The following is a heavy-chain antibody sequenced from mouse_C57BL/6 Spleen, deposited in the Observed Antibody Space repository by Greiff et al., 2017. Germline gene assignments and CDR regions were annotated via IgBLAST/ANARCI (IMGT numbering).Heavy chain of an antibody. J-gene: IGHJ3*01. CDR1: GYTFTSYW. V-gene: IGHV1-64*01. CDR2: IHPNSGST. CDR3: ARTDYDYDSAWFAY. D-gene: IGHD2-4*01. Sequence: QVQLQQPGAELVKPGASVKLSCKASGYTFTSYWMHWVKQRPGQGLEWIGMIHPNSGSTNYNEKFKSKATLTVDKSSSTAYMQLSSLTSEDSAVYYCARTDYDYDSAWFAYWGQGTLVTVSA.